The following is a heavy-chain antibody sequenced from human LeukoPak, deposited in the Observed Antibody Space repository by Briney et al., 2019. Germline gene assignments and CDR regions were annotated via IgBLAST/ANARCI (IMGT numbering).Heavy chain of an antibody. V-gene: IGHV3-7*03. CDR1: GLTLSNYW. CDR2: IKQDGSEK. Sequence: GGSLRVSCTASGLTLSNYWMIWVRQAPGKGLQWVAKIKQDGSEKYYVDSVKGRFTISRDNAENSLYLQMNSLRVEDTAVYYCAARASGNPYFWGQGTLVTVSS. CDR3: AARASGNPYF. D-gene: IGHD1-26*01. J-gene: IGHJ4*02.